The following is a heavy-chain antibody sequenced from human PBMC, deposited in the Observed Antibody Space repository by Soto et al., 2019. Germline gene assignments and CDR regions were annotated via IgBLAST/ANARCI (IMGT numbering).Heavy chain of an antibody. V-gene: IGHV4-30-4*01. CDR2: VYYSGTT. CDR1: GASINNNDYY. J-gene: IGHJ2*01. CDR3: ARMSYFYDKWYFDL. Sequence: PSEILSLTCTVSGASINNNDYYWSWIRQTPGKGLEWIGYVYYSGTTDYIPSLKSRLSMSIDKSQNQFTLKLNSVTAADTATYYCARMSYFYDKWYFDLWGRGTLVTVSS. D-gene: IGHD3-22*01.